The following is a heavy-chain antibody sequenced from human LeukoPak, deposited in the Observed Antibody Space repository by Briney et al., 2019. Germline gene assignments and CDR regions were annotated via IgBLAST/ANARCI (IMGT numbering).Heavy chain of an antibody. CDR3: ARDWRGVAKYFDY. Sequence: GGSLRLSCAASGFTFSSYWMSWVRQAPGKGLEGVANIKQDGSEKYYVDSVKGRFTISRDNAKNSLYLQMNSLRAEDTAVYYCARDWRGVAKYFDYWGQGTLVTVSS. CDR2: IKQDGSEK. J-gene: IGHJ4*02. D-gene: IGHD3-3*01. V-gene: IGHV3-7*01. CDR1: GFTFSSYW.